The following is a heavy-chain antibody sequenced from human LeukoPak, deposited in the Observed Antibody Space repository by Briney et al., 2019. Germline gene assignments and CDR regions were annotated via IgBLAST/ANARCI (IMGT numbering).Heavy chain of an antibody. CDR3: ARDTPGYSSEFDF. V-gene: IGHV1-2*02. Sequence: GASAKVPCTTSGYTFTAFHIHWVRQAPGQGLEWMGWMNPDTGGTNSAQKFQGRVTMTRDTSIRTAYMELSRLTSDDTAVYYCARDTPGYSSEFDFWGQGTLVTVSS. D-gene: IGHD6-19*01. CDR2: MNPDTGGT. CDR1: GYTFTAFH. J-gene: IGHJ4*02.